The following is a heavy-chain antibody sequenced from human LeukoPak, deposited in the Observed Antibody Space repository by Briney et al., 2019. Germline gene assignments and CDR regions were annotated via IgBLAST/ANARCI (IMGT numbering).Heavy chain of an antibody. CDR2: TFHSGST. Sequence: SQTLSLTCNVSGGSITGDNYWTWIRQPPGKGLEWIGHTFHSGSTYYNPSLKSRLAVSVDTSKNLFSLRLSSMTAADTAVYYCARAHYASGAFYYFDSWGPGSLVTVSS. J-gene: IGHJ4*02. CDR1: GGSITGDNY. D-gene: IGHD3-10*01. CDR3: ARAHYASGAFYYFDS. V-gene: IGHV4-30-4*08.